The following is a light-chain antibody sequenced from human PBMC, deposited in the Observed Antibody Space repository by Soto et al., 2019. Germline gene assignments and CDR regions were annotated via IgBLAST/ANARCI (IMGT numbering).Light chain of an antibody. V-gene: IGKV3-15*01. CDR1: QSVSSN. Sequence: EIVRTQSPATLSVSPGERATLSCRASQSVSSNLAWYQQKPGQAHRLLIYGASTRTTGIPARFSGSGSGTEFTLTISSLQSEDFAVYYCQQYNNWPWTFGQGTKVEIK. J-gene: IGKJ1*01. CDR3: QQYNNWPWT. CDR2: GAS.